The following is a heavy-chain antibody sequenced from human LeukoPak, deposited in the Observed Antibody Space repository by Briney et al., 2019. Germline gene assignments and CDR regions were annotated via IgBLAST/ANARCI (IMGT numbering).Heavy chain of an antibody. D-gene: IGHD6-13*01. CDR3: ARVYLRGIAAAVEAFDI. V-gene: IGHV1-2*02. J-gene: IGHJ3*02. CDR1: GYTFTGSY. Sequence: ASVKVSCKASGYTFTGSYIHWVRQAPGQGLEWLGWINPNSGGTNYAQKFQGRVTMTRDTSISTAYMELSRLRSDDTAVYYCARVYLRGIAAAVEAFDIWGQGTMVTVSS. CDR2: INPNSGGT.